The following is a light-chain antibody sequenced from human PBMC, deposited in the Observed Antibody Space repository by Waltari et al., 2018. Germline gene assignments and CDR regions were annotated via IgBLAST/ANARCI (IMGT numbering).Light chain of an antibody. Sequence: EIVMTQSPATLSLSPGENATPSCRTSQSINSGYLSWYQQKPGQSPRLLLYGTSTRATGIPARISGSGSGTDFTLTISSLQPEDFAVYYCQQDYNSVTFGPGTKVEI. CDR2: GTS. CDR1: QSINSGY. J-gene: IGKJ1*01. V-gene: IGKV3D-7*01. CDR3: QQDYNSVT.